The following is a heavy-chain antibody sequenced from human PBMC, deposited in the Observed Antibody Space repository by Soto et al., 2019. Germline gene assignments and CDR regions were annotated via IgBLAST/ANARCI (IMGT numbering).Heavy chain of an antibody. V-gene: IGHV1-18*01. J-gene: IGHJ4*02. Sequence: ASVKVSCKASGYTFTSYGISWVRQAPGQGLEWMGWISAYNGNTNYAQKLQGRVTMTTDTSTSTAYMELRSLRSDDTAVYYCARDRRYYDILTGYPYFDYWGQGTLVTVSS. CDR2: ISAYNGNT. D-gene: IGHD3-9*01. CDR3: ARDRRYYDILTGYPYFDY. CDR1: GYTFTSYG.